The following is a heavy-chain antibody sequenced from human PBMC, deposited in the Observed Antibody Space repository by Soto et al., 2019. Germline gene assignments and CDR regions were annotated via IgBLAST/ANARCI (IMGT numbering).Heavy chain of an antibody. D-gene: IGHD6-13*01. CDR1: GFTFSSYD. CDR2: IGTAGDT. CDR3: ARGGHSSSWYPLGLLDGMDV. Sequence: PGGSLRLSCAASGFTFSSYDMHWVRQATGKGLEWVSAIGTAGDTYYPGSVKGRFTISRENAKNSLYLQMNSLRAGDTAVYYCARGGHSSSWYPLGLLDGMDVWGQGTTVTVSS. V-gene: IGHV3-13*01. J-gene: IGHJ6*02.